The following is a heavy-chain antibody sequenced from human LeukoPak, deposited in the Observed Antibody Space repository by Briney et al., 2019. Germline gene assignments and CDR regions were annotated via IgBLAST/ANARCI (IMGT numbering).Heavy chain of an antibody. Sequence: GGSLRLSCAASGFTFNRYTMTWVRQAPGKGLEWVTSITSISSYIYYADSVKGRFTISRDNAKNSLYLQMNSLRADDTAVYYCAKEHSPYCSGEACYDYLDYWGQGTLVTVSS. D-gene: IGHD2-15*01. V-gene: IGHV3-21*01. CDR2: ITSISSYI. J-gene: IGHJ4*02. CDR1: GFTFNRYT. CDR3: AKEHSPYCSGEACYDYLDY.